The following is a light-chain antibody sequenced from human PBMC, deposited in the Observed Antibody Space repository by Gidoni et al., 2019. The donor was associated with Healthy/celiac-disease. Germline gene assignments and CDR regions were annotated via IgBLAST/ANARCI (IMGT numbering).Light chain of an antibody. Sequence: EIVMTQSPATLSWSPGERATLSCRASPIVSSYLAWYQQKLGQAPRLLIYDESYRATGSPAMFSGSRSVTDFTIPISSLEPEDFAVYYCQQRSNWPPYTFGQXTKLEIK. V-gene: IGKV3-11*01. J-gene: IGKJ2*01. CDR2: DES. CDR3: QQRSNWPPYT. CDR1: PIVSSY.